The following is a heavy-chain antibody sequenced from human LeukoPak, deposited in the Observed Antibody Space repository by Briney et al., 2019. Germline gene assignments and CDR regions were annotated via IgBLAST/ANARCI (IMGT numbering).Heavy chain of an antibody. CDR1: GFTFSSYE. J-gene: IGHJ6*02. V-gene: IGHV3-48*03. D-gene: IGHD2-15*01. CDR2: ISSSGSTI. CDR3: ARDQLILSYYYGMDV. Sequence: PGGSLRLSCAASGFTFSSYEMNWVRQAPGKGLEWVSYISSSGSTIYYADSVKGRFTISRDNAKNSLYLQMNSLRAEDVAVYYCARDQLILSYYYGMDVWGQGTTVTVSS.